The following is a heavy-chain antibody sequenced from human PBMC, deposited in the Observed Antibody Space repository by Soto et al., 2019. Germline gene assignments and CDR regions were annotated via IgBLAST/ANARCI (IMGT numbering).Heavy chain of an antibody. Sequence: EVQLVESGGGLVXXGXXXXLSCAASGFTFSSYSMNWVRQAPGKGLEWVSYISSSSSTIYYADSVKGRFTISRDNAKNSLYLQMNSLRDEDTAVYYCASGLGWFDPWGQGTLVTVSS. CDR2: ISSSSSTI. CDR3: ASGLGWFDP. CDR1: GFTFSSYS. D-gene: IGHD7-27*01. V-gene: IGHV3-48*02. J-gene: IGHJ5*02.